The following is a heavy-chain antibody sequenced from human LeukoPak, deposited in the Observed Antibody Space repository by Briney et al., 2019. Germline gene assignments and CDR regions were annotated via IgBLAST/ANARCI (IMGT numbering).Heavy chain of an antibody. D-gene: IGHD2-15*01. CDR2: IIPIFGTA. CDR1: GGTFSSYA. J-gene: IGHJ5*02. CDR3: ARVVGVQGWFDP. Sequence: ASVKVSCKASGGTFSSYAISWVRQAPGQGLEWMGGIIPIFGTANYAQKFQGRVTITTDESTSTAYMELSSLRSEDTAVYYCARVVGVQGWFDPWGQGTLVTVSS. V-gene: IGHV1-69*05.